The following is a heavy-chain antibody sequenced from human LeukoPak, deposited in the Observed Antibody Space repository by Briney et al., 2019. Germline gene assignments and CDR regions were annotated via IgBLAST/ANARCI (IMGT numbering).Heavy chain of an antibody. V-gene: IGHV4-39*01. CDR3: ATLHLSLTVTGTADY. D-gene: IGHD1-1*01. Sequence: SETLSLTCTVSGGSISSSSYYWGWIRQPPGKGLEWIGSIYYSGNTYYNPSLKSRVTVSVDTSKNQFSLKLNSVTAADTAVYYCATLHLSLTVTGTADYWGQGTLVTVSS. CDR2: IYYSGNT. CDR1: GGSISSSSYY. J-gene: IGHJ4*02.